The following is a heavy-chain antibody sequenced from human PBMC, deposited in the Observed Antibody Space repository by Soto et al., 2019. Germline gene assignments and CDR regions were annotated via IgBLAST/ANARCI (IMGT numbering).Heavy chain of an antibody. V-gene: IGHV4-34*01. D-gene: IGHD3-10*01. CDR2: INHSGST. J-gene: IGHJ6*02. CDR1: GGSFSGYY. CDR3: ARAASYYYGSGSYYNEPLYYYYYGMDV. Sequence: SETLSLTCAVYGGSFSGYYWSWIRQPPGKGLEWIGEINHSGSTNYNPSLKSRVTISVDTSKNQFSLKLSSVTAADTAVYYCARAASYYYGSGSYYNEPLYYYYYGMDVWGQGTTVTVSS.